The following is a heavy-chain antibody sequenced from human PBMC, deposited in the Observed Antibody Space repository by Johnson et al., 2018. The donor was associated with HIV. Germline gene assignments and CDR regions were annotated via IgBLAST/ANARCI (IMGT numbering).Heavy chain of an antibody. CDR2: IKSKTDGGTP. V-gene: IGHV3-15*01. Sequence: VQLVESGGGVVQPGRSLRLSCAASGFTFRAYGMHWVRQAPGKGLEWVGRIKSKTDGGTPDYAAPVKGRFTISRDDSKNTRYLQMNSLKTEDTAVYYCTTDADSSSWNDAFDIWGQRTMVTVSS. CDR1: GFTFRAYG. D-gene: IGHD6-13*01. J-gene: IGHJ3*02. CDR3: TTDADSSSWNDAFDI.